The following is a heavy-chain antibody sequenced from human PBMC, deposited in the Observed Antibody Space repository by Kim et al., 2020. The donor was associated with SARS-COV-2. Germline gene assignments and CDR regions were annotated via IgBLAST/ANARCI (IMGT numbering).Heavy chain of an antibody. V-gene: IGHV3-30*04. Sequence: GGSLRLSCAASGFTFSSHAMHWVRQAPGKGLEWVAVISYDGSNKYYADSVKGRFTISRDNSKNTLYLQMNSLRAEDTAVYYCARSSSGYYWGGAFDIWG. D-gene: IGHD3-22*01. J-gene: IGHJ3*02. CDR2: ISYDGSNK. CDR3: ARSSSGYYWGGAFDI. CDR1: GFTFSSHA.